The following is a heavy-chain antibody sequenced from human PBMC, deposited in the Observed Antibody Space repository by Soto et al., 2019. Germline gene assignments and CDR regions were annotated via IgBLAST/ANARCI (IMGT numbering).Heavy chain of an antibody. Sequence: QVQLVQSGDEVRKPGSSVKVSCKASGSIFVNYGIAWVRQAPGQGLEWMGWISPYSGNTHYASKVQGRLTLTTDISTSTAYMELGNLTSDHTAVQYCRMVKKYVTPTPQNVWGQGTTVTVSS. J-gene: IGHJ6*02. CDR2: ISPYSGNT. CDR1: GSIFVNYG. CDR3: RMVKKYVTPTPQNV. V-gene: IGHV1-18*01. D-gene: IGHD2-2*01.